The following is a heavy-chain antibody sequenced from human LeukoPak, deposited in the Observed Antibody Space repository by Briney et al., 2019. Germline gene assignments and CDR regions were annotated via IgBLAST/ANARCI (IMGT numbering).Heavy chain of an antibody. J-gene: IGHJ3*02. V-gene: IGHV4-34*01. CDR1: GGSFSGYY. CDR2: INHSGST. CDR3: ARAPHVVAVADVLDI. Sequence: PSETLSLTCAVYGGSFSGYYWSWIRQPPGKGLEWIGEINHSGSTNYNPSLKSRVTISVYTSKNQFPLKLSSVIAADTAVYYCARAPHVVAVADVLDIWGQGTLVTVSS. D-gene: IGHD2-2*01.